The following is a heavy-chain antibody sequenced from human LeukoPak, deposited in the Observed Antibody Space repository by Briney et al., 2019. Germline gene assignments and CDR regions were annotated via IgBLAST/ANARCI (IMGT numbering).Heavy chain of an antibody. D-gene: IGHD3-10*01. Sequence: GGSLRLSCAASGFTFSSYSMNWVRQAPGEGLEWVSYISSLSGTIYYADSVRGRFTISRDNSKNTLYLQMDSLKTEDTAVYYCTGNYYGSGSYADFDYWGQGTLVTVSS. CDR3: TGNYYGSGSYADFDY. J-gene: IGHJ4*02. CDR1: GFTFSSYS. CDR2: ISSLSGTI. V-gene: IGHV3-48*01.